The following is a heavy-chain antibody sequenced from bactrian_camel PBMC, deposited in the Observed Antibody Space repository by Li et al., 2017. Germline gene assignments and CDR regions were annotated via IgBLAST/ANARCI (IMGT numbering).Heavy chain of an antibody. CDR3: AADLSCPRSGEDFAAEYSDYVDELHE. Sequence: HVQLVEPGGGSVQAGGSLRLSCAATGNTIGWQFHCMAWFRQAPGKAREGVASRYTGAGPATYAESVKGRFTISHDTAGNTLYLQMTSLKPEDTAMYYCAADLSCPRSGEDFAAEYSDYVDELHEWGLGTQVTVS. J-gene: IGHJ4*01. CDR1: GNTIGWQFHC. D-gene: IGHD4*01. CDR2: RYTGAGPA. V-gene: IGHV3S1*01.